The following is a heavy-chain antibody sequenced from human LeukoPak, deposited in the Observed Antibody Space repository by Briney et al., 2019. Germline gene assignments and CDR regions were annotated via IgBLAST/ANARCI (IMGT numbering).Heavy chain of an antibody. Sequence: KPSETLSLTCAVSGYPISSGYYWDCVRQPPGNGLEWIGTIYHSGSTYYNPSLKSRVTLSVDTSKNQFSLKLTSVTASDTAVCYCARHPRGTNWFDPWGQGTLVTVSS. V-gene: IGHV4-38-2*01. CDR1: GYPISSGYY. J-gene: IGHJ5*02. CDR3: ARHPRGTNWFDP. CDR2: IYHSGST.